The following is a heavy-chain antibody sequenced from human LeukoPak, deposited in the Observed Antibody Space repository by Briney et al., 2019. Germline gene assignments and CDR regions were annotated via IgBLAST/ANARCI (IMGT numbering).Heavy chain of an antibody. J-gene: IGHJ3*02. CDR2: MKEDGSVK. CDR3: ARDPGWSSFDI. V-gene: IGHV3-7*01. CDR1: GFPFSSYW. Sequence: GGSLRLSCVASGFPFSSYWMSWVRQAPGKGLEFVANMKEDGSVKNYVASVKGRFTISRDNAENSVYLQMSSLRAEDTALYYCARDPGWSSFDIWGQGAMVTVSS. D-gene: IGHD2-15*01.